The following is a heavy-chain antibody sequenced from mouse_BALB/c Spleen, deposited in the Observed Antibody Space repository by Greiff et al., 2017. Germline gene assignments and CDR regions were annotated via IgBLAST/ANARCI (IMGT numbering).Heavy chain of an antibody. CDR3: ASHYYDSSSYYYAMDD. D-gene: IGHD1-1*01. CDR1: GYTFTSYV. Sequence: VQLQQSGPELVKPGASVKMSCKASGYTFTSYVMHWVKQKPGQGLEWIGYISPYNDGTKYNEKFKGKATLTSDKSSSTAYMELSSLTSEDSAVYYGASHYYDSSSYYYAMDDWGQGTSVTVSS. CDR2: ISPYNDGT. V-gene: IGHV1-14*01. J-gene: IGHJ4*01.